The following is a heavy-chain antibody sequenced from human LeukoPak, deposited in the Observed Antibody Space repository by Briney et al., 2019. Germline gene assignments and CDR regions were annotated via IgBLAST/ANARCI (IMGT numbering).Heavy chain of an antibody. CDR2: IYPGDSDT. Sequence: GESLKISCKGSGYGFTSYWIGWVRPMPGKGLDWMGIIYPGDSDTRYSPSFQGQVTISADRSISTAYLQWSSLQASDTAMYYYARRIVAATDWFDPWGQGTLVTVSS. CDR1: GYGFTSYW. J-gene: IGHJ5*02. D-gene: IGHD1-26*01. V-gene: IGHV5-51*01. CDR3: ARRIVAATDWFDP.